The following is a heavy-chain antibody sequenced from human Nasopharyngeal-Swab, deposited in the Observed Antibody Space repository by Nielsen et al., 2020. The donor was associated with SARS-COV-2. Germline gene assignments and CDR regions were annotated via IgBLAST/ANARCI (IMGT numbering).Heavy chain of an antibody. J-gene: IGHJ4*02. CDR3: ASLKVGITIFGVVTDRLLDY. Sequence: RQAPGKGLEWIGYIYYSGSTYYNPSLKSRVTISVDTSKNQFSLKLSSGTAADTAVYYCASLKVGITIFGVVTDRLLDYWGQGTLVTVSS. V-gene: IGHV4-30-4*01. D-gene: IGHD3-3*01. CDR2: IYYSGST.